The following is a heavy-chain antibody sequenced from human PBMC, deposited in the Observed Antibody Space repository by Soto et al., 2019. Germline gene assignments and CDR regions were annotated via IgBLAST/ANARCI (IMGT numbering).Heavy chain of an antibody. CDR3: ARLYSSGWYGPGSY. CDR1: GFTFSSYS. J-gene: IGHJ4*02. Sequence: GGSLRLSCAASGFTFSSYSMNWVRQAPGKGLEWVSYISSSSSTIYYADSVKGRFTISRDNAKNSLYLQMNSLRAEDTALYYCARLYSSGWYGPGSYWGQGTLVTVSS. V-gene: IGHV3-48*01. D-gene: IGHD6-19*01. CDR2: ISSSSSTI.